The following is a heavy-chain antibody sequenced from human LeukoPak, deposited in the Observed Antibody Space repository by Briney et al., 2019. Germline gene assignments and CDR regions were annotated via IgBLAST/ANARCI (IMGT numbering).Heavy chain of an antibody. CDR1: GFTFSSYA. D-gene: IGHD5-12*01. V-gene: IGHV3-23*01. CDR3: AKGPSDIVVSYYGMDV. J-gene: IGHJ6*02. Sequence: PGGSLRLSCAASGFTFSSYAMSWVRQAPGKGLEWVSVISGGGYSTYYAASVKGRFTISRDNSKNTLYLQMNSLRAEDRAVYYCAKGPSDIVVSYYGMDVWGQGATVTVSS. CDR2: ISGGGYST.